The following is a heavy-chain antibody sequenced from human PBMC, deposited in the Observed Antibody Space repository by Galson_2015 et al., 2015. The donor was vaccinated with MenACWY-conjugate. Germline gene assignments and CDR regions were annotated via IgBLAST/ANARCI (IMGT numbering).Heavy chain of an antibody. CDR2: TYYGSKWDN. CDR3: GRVTWGSSKAFDY. Sequence: CAISGDSVSSKSAAWIWIRQSPSRGLEWLGRTYYGSKWDNDYAASVKGRITINPDTSKNQFSMQLNSVTPEDTAVYYCGRVTWGSSKAFDYWGQGTPVTVSS. J-gene: IGHJ4*02. V-gene: IGHV6-1*01. CDR1: GDSVSSKSAA. D-gene: IGHD6-13*01.